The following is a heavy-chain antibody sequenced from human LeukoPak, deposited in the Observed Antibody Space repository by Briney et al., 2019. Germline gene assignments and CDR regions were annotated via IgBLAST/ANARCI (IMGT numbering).Heavy chain of an antibody. CDR1: GFTVSSNY. V-gene: IGHV3-53*01. J-gene: IGHJ4*02. CDR2: IYSGGNT. CDR3: ARGLYPRRLKGGFYFDY. Sequence: GGSLRLSCAASGFTVSSNYMSWVRQAPGKGLEWVSVIYSGGNTYYADSVKGRFTISRDNSKNTLYLQMNSLRAEDTAVYYCARGLYPRRLKGGFYFDYWGQGTLVTVSS. D-gene: IGHD2-2*02.